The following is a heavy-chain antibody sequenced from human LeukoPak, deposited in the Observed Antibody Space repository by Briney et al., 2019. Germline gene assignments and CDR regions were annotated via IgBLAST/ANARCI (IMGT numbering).Heavy chain of an antibody. J-gene: IGHJ6*02. CDR1: GFTFTSYA. CDR3: ARELVGSGSYYNNLYYYYGMDV. CDR2: ISGSGGST. D-gene: IGHD3-10*01. Sequence: GGSLRLSCATSGFTFTSYAMSWVRQAPGKGLEWVSAISGSGGSTYYADSVKGRFTISRDNAKNSLYLQMNSLRAEDMAVYYCARELVGSGSYYNNLYYYYGMDVWGQGTTVTVSS. V-gene: IGHV3-23*01.